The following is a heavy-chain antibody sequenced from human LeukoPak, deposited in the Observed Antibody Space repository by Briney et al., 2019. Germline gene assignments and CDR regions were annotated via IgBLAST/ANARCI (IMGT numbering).Heavy chain of an antibody. Sequence: GGSLRLSCAASGFTFSSYAMSWVRQARGKGLEWVSAIGGRGTITYYADSVKGRFTISKDNSKNTLYLQMNSLRAEDTAVYYCAKDDDYVEYGYYFDFWGQGTLVTVSS. D-gene: IGHD4-17*01. J-gene: IGHJ4*02. CDR1: GFTFSSYA. V-gene: IGHV3-23*01. CDR3: AKDDDYVEYGYYFDF. CDR2: IGGRGTIT.